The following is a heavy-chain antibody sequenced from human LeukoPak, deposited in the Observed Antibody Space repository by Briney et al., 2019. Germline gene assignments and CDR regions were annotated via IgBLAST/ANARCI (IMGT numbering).Heavy chain of an antibody. D-gene: IGHD6-13*01. Sequence: GGSLRLSCAASGFIFSSYAMHWVRQAPGKGLEWGAVVSSDGSIKYYADSGKGRFTISRDTSKNTVYLQMNSLGAEDTAFYYCARGYSSSWLGYFDYWGQGTLVTVSS. CDR2: VSSDGSIK. J-gene: IGHJ4*02. CDR3: ARGYSSSWLGYFDY. CDR1: GFIFSSYA. V-gene: IGHV3-30*04.